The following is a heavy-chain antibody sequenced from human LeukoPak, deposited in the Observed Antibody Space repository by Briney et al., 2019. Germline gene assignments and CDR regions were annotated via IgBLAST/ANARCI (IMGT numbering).Heavy chain of an antibody. J-gene: IGHJ6*02. CDR2: IYGGDNT. Sequence: PGGSLRLSCATSGFTVSSNYMSWVRQAPGKGLEWVSVIYGGDNTVYADSVKGRFTISRDNSKNTLYLQMNSLRAEDTAVYYCAVCGGDCPYYYYGMDVWGQGTTVTVSS. CDR1: GFTVSSNY. V-gene: IGHV3-53*01. D-gene: IGHD2-21*02. CDR3: AVCGGDCPYYYYGMDV.